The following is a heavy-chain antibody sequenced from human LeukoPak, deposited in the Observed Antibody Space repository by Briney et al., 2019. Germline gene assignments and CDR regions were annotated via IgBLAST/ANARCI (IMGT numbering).Heavy chain of an antibody. CDR2: IYYSGST. Sequence: SETLSLTCPVSGGSLSSYYWSWIRQPPGKGLEWIGYIYYSGSTNYNPSLKSRVTISVDTSKNQFSLKLGSVTAADTAVYYCARIMTGYCSSTSCSYYYGMDVWGQGTTVTVSS. V-gene: IGHV4-59*01. J-gene: IGHJ6*02. CDR3: ARIMTGYCSSTSCSYYYGMDV. CDR1: GGSLSSYY. D-gene: IGHD2-2*01.